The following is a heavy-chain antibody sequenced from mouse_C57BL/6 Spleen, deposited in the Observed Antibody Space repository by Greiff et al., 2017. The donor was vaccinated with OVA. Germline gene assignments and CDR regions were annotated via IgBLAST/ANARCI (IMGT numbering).Heavy chain of an antibody. J-gene: IGHJ4*01. CDR3: ARRGAVVARYAMDY. D-gene: IGHD1-1*01. Sequence: VQLQESGAELVRPGASVKLSCKASGYTFTDYYINWVKQRPGQGLEWIARIYPGSGNTYYNEKFKGKATLTAEKSSSTAYMQLSSLTSEDSAVYFCARRGAVVARYAMDYWGQGTSVTVSS. CDR1: GYTFTDYY. V-gene: IGHV1-76*01. CDR2: IYPGSGNT.